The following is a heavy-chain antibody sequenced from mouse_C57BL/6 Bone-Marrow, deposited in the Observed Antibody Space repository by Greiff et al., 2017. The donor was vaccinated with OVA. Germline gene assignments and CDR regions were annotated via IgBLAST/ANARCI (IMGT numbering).Heavy chain of an antibody. CDR3: ARGLGRFDY. CDR2: IYPSDSET. CDR1: GYTFTSYW. Sequence: QVQLQQPGAELVRPGSSVKLSCKASGYTFTSYWMEWVKQRPGQGLEWIGNIYPSDSETHYNQKFKDKATLTVDKSSSTAYMQLSSLTSEDSAVYYCARGLGRFDYWGQGTTLTVSS. J-gene: IGHJ2*01. V-gene: IGHV1-61*01. D-gene: IGHD4-1*01.